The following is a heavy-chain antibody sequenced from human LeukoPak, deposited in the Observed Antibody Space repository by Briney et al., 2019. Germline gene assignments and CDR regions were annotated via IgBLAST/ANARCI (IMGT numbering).Heavy chain of an antibody. CDR2: MNPNSGNT. D-gene: IGHD1-26*01. V-gene: IGHV1-8*02. CDR1: GYTFTGYY. Sequence: ASVKVSCKASGYTFTGYYMHWVRQAPGQGLEWMGWMNPNSGNTGYAQKFQGRVTMTRNTSISTAYMELSSLRSEDTAVYYCARVRRGSYSTHGNWFDPWGQGTLVTVSS. J-gene: IGHJ5*02. CDR3: ARVRRGSYSTHGNWFDP.